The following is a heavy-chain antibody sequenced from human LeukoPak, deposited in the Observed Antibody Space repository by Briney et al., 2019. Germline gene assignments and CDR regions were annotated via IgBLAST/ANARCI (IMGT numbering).Heavy chain of an antibody. J-gene: IGHJ4*02. CDR3: ARAIDEDSGGSCYQDY. CDR1: GGSISSGGYY. Sequence: SETLSLTCTVSGGSISSGGYYWSWIRQHPGTGLEWIGYIYYSGSTYYNPSLKSRVTISVDTSKNQFSLKLSSVTAADTAVYYCARAIDEDSGGSCYQDYWGQGTLVTVSS. D-gene: IGHD2-15*01. V-gene: IGHV4-31*03. CDR2: IYYSGST.